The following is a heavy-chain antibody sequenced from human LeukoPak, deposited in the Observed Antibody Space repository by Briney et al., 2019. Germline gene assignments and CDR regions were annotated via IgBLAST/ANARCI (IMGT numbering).Heavy chain of an antibody. Sequence: SETLSLTCTVSGGSISSSSYYWSWIRQPPGKGLEWIGYIYYSGSTNYNPSLKSRVTISVDTSKNQFSLKLSSVTAADTAVYYCARLSYYYGSGSYSSGMDVWGQGTTVTVSS. CDR3: ARLSYYYGSGSYSSGMDV. D-gene: IGHD3-10*01. V-gene: IGHV4-61*05. J-gene: IGHJ6*02. CDR2: IYYSGST. CDR1: GGSISSSSYY.